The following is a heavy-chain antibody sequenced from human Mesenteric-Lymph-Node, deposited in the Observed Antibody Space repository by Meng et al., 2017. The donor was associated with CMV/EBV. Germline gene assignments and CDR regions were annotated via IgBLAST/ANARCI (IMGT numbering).Heavy chain of an antibody. CDR3: ARDVRQYQVLSGFWFDP. D-gene: IGHD3-10*02. Sequence: GESLKISCAASGFTFSNYAMSWVRQAPGKGLEWVSAVIHDGVDTYYAASVRGRFTISRDNAKNTLYLQMRSLRVEDTAVYFCARDVRQYQVLSGFWFDPWGQGTLVTVSS. J-gene: IGHJ5*02. CDR2: VIHDGVDT. CDR1: GFTFSNYA. V-gene: IGHV3-23*01.